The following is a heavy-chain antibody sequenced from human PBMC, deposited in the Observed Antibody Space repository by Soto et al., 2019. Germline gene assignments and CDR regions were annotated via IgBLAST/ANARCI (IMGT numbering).Heavy chain of an antibody. D-gene: IGHD2-8*01. Sequence: PGGSLRLSCAASGFTFSSYGMHWVRQAPGKGLEWVAVIWYDGSNKYYADSVKGRFTISRDNSKNTLYLQMNSLRAEDTAVYYCARDWGWGTNGVCCFGGMDVWGHGTTVTVSS. J-gene: IGHJ6*02. V-gene: IGHV3-33*01. CDR1: GFTFSSYG. CDR3: ARDWGWGTNGVCCFGGMDV. CDR2: IWYDGSNK.